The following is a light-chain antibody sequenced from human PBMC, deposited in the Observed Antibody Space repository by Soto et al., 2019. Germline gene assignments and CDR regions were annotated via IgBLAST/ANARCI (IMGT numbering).Light chain of an antibody. J-gene: IGKJ3*01. Sequence: DIQMTQSPPSLSASVGDRVTIICRASQDIRGWLAWYQKKPGKGPKLLIHGASNLQSGVPSRFSGSGSGTEFTLTINNLQAEDFATYLCQQANKFPRDFGPGTTVEIK. CDR3: QQANKFPRD. V-gene: IGKV1-12*01. CDR1: QDIRGW. CDR2: GAS.